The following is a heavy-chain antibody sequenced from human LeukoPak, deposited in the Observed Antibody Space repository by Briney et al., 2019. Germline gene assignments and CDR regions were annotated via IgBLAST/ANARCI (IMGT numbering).Heavy chain of an antibody. D-gene: IGHD3-3*01. CDR2: IYSGGST. CDR3: ARGGFGAAVTIGAFDI. V-gene: IGHV3-53*01. Sequence: GGSLRLSCAASGFTVNSNYMSWVRQAPGKGLEWVSVIYSGGSTYYADSVKGRFTISRDNSKNTLYLQMNSLRAEDTAVYYCARGGFGAAVTIGAFDIWGQGTMVTVSS. CDR1: GFTVNSNY. J-gene: IGHJ3*02.